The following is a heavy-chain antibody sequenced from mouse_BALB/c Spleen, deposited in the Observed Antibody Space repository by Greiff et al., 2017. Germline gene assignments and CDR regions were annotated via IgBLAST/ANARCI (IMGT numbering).Heavy chain of an antibody. CDR3: ARAGDGYYVPPFDY. CDR2: ISSGSSTI. V-gene: IGHV5-17*02. D-gene: IGHD2-3*01. Sequence: EVHLVESGGGLVQPGGSLKLSCAASGFTFSSFGMYWVRQAPEKRLEWVAYISSGSSTIYYADTVKGRFTISRDNPKNTLFLQLNSLRSEDTATYYCARAGDGYYVPPFDYWGQGTTLTVSS. J-gene: IGHJ2*01. CDR1: GFTFSSFG.